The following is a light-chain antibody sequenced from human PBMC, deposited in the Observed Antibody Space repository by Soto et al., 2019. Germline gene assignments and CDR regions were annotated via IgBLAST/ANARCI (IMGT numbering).Light chain of an antibody. CDR1: SSDVGGYNY. V-gene: IGLV2-14*01. CDR2: EVT. J-gene: IGLJ1*01. CDR3: NSYTTSATDV. Sequence: QSALTQPASVSGSPGQSITISCTGTSSDVGGYNYVSWYQHHPGEAPKLMIFEVTKRPSGISNRFSGSKSGNTASLTISGLQAEDEADYFCNSYTTSATDVFGSGTKLTVL.